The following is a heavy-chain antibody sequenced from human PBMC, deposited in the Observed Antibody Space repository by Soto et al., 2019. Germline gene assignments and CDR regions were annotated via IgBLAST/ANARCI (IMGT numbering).Heavy chain of an antibody. CDR1: GFTFSTYS. V-gene: IGHV3-21*01. CDR2: ISSRSDI. Sequence: NPGGSLRLSCVVSGFTFSTYSINWVHQAPGKGLEWVSSISSRSDIYYADSVKGRFTIPRDNAKNSVSLQMNSLRAEDTAVYYCAREYTAWPLAYGLDVWGQGTTVTVSS. J-gene: IGHJ6*02. CDR3: AREYTAWPLAYGLDV. D-gene: IGHD2-2*02.